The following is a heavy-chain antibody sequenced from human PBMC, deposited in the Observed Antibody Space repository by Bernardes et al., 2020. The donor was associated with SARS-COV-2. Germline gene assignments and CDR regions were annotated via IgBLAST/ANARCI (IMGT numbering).Heavy chain of an antibody. Sequence: GGSLRLSCAASGFTFDDYAMHWVRQAPGKGLEWVSGISWNSGSIGYADSVKGRFTISRDNAKNSLYLQMNSLRAEDTALYYCAKAQAADYFDYWGQGTLVTVSS. CDR1: GFTFDDYA. J-gene: IGHJ4*02. CDR3: AKAQAADYFDY. CDR2: ISWNSGSI. V-gene: IGHV3-9*01.